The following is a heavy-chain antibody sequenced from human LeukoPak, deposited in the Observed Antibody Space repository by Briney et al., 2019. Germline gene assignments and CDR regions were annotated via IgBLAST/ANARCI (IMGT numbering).Heavy chain of an antibody. D-gene: IGHD4-23*01. CDR1: GGSFSGYY. CDR3: ARGPRWIDY. J-gene: IGHJ4*02. CDR2: INHSGST. Sequence: PSETLSLTCTVYGGSFSGYYWSWIRQPPGKGLEWIGEINHSGSTNYNPSLKSRVTISVDTSKNQFSLKLSSVTAADTAVYYCARGPRWIDYWGQGTLVTVSS. V-gene: IGHV4-34*01.